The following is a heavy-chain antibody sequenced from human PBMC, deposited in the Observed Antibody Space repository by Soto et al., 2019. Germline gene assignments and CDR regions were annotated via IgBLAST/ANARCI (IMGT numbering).Heavy chain of an antibody. CDR2: LWAHGTDQ. CDR3: GKDIRSGSIDY. J-gene: IGHJ4*02. V-gene: IGHV3-33*06. Sequence: QVRLVQSGGGVVRPGRSLTLSCAASGYSITNNGMHWVRQAPGKGLEWVALLWAHGTDQYYADSVKGRFTVSRDTSTNTVYLQMNSLRAEDTARYYCGKDIRSGSIDYWGQGTLVTVSS. D-gene: IGHD1-1*01. CDR1: GYSITNNG.